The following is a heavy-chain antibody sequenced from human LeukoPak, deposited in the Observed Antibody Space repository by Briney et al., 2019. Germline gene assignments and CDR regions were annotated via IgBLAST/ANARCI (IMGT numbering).Heavy chain of an antibody. CDR2: INSDGSST. CDR1: GFTFSSYW. D-gene: IGHD3-10*02. Sequence: GGSLRLSCAASGFTFSSYWMHWVRQAPGKGLVWVSRINSDGSSTSYADSVKGRFTISRDNAKNSLFLKTDTLRGDDTGIYYCARDPNVLGITPYYFDFRGQGTLVTVSS. CDR3: ARDPNVLGITPYYFDF. V-gene: IGHV3-74*01. J-gene: IGHJ4*02.